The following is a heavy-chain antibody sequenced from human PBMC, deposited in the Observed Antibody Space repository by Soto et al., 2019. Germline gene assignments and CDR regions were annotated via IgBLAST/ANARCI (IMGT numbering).Heavy chain of an antibody. V-gene: IGHV3-23*01. CDR2: ISGSGGST. CDR1: GFTFSSYA. D-gene: IGHD2-2*01. CDR3: AKDLVVPAAIPYYYGMDV. Sequence: LRLSCAASGFTFSSYAMSWVRQAPGKGLEWVSAISGSGGSTYYADSVKGRFTISRDNSKNTLYLQMNSLRAEDTAVYYCAKDLVVPAAIPYYYGMDVWGQGTTVTVSS. J-gene: IGHJ6*02.